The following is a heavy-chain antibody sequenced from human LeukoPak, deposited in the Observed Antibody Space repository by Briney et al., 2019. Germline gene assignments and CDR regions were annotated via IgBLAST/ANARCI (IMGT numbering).Heavy chain of an antibody. V-gene: IGHV1-69*06. Sequence: ASVKVSCKASGDTFSNHPINWVRQAPGQGLEWLGMIIPIFNSLKYAEKFQGRLTITADKATTTAYLELSSLESDDTAVYYCARDDYSSSSFSGAPFSIDYWGQGTLVTVSS. CDR3: ARDDYSSSSFSGAPFSIDY. D-gene: IGHD6-6*01. CDR1: GDTFSNHP. J-gene: IGHJ4*02. CDR2: IIPIFNSL.